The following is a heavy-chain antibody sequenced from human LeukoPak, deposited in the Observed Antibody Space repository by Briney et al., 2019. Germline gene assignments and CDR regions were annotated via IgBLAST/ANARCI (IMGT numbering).Heavy chain of an antibody. J-gene: IGHJ6*02. CDR3: AREVRGVTLYYYYGMDV. D-gene: IGHD2-21*02. CDR2: INPSGGST. CDR1: GYTFTSYY. V-gene: IGHV1-46*01. Sequence: GASVKVSCKASGYTFTSYYMHWVRQAPGQGLEWMGIINPSGGSTSYAQKFQGRVTMTRDTSTSTVYMELSSLRSEDTAVYYCAREVRGVTLYYYYGMDVWGQGTTVTVSS.